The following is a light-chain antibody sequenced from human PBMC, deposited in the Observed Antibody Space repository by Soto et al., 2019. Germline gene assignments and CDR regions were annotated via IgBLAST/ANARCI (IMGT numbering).Light chain of an antibody. CDR2: GAS. Sequence: DIVLTQSPGTLSLSPGDRAILSCRASQTIYSDYLAWYQQKPGQAPRLLIYGASTRATGLPDRFRGSGSGTDFTLSISRLEPEDFAVYYCQQYGSSPSTFGQGTKLEI. V-gene: IGKV3-20*01. CDR1: QTIYSDY. J-gene: IGKJ2*02. CDR3: QQYGSSPST.